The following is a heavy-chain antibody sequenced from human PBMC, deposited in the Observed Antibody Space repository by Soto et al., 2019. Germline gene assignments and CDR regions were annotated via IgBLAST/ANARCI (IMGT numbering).Heavy chain of an antibody. CDR3: ARLQFYDFWSGSVTMDA. Sequence: SETLSLTCTVSGGSVSSGSHQWSWIRQSPGKGLEWIGYIYYTGSTNYNPSLKSRGTISVDTSKNQFSLKLTSVTAADTALYFFARLQFYDFWSGSVTMDAWGQGTTVTVSS. V-gene: IGHV4-61*01. CDR1: GGSVSSGSHQ. J-gene: IGHJ6*02. D-gene: IGHD3-3*01. CDR2: IYYTGST.